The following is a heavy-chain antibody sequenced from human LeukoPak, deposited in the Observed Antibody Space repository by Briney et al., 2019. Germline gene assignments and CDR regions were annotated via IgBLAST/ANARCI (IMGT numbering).Heavy chain of an antibody. CDR1: GGTFSSYA. CDR2: IIPVFGTA. D-gene: IGHD4-11*01. J-gene: IGHJ5*02. V-gene: IGHV1-69*05. Sequence: SVKVSCKASGGTFSSYAISWVRQAPGQGLEWMGRIIPVFGTANYAQKFQGRVTITTDESTSTAYMELSSLRSEDTAVYYCARDHLTTVTTYLWFDPWGQGTLVTVSS. CDR3: ARDHLTTVTTYLWFDP.